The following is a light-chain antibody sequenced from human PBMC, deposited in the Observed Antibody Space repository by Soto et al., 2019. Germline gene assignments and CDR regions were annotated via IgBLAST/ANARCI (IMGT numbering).Light chain of an antibody. CDR3: QQRHMWPIT. J-gene: IGKJ5*01. Sequence: VLTQSPVTLPLSPGDRATLSCRASQSFRGLLAWYQQKPGQAPRLLIYDAYNRATGIPPRFSGSGSGTDFTLTISSLEPEDSAVYYCQQRHMWPITFGQGTRMEIK. CDR2: DAY. V-gene: IGKV3-11*01. CDR1: QSFRGL.